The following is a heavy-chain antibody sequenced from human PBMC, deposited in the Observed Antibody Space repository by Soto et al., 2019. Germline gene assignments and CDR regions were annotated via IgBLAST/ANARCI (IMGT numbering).Heavy chain of an antibody. J-gene: IGHJ5*02. CDR3: ARGRPGIAAAGRGDWFDP. V-gene: IGHV1-2*02. CDR1: GYTFTGYY. CDR2: INPNSGGT. Sequence: GASVKVSCKASGYTFTGYYMHWVRQAPGQGLEWMGWINPNSGGTNYAQKFQGRVTMTRDTSISTAYMELSRLRSDDTAVYYCARGRPGIAAAGRGDWFDPWGQGTLVTVSS. D-gene: IGHD6-13*01.